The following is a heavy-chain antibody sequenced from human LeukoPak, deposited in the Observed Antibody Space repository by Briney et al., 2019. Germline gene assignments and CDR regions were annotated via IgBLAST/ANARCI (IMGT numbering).Heavy chain of an antibody. CDR3: ASHYSSGSYRYTGSFDS. Sequence: SETLSLTCAVYGGSFSDYYWSWIRQPPGKGLEWIGEINHSGTTNCSPSLKSRVSISVDTSKNKFSLKLNSVTAADAAMYYCASHYSSGSYRYTGSFDSWGQGMLVNVSS. D-gene: IGHD3-16*02. CDR2: INHSGTT. V-gene: IGHV4-34*01. CDR1: GGSFSDYY. J-gene: IGHJ4*02.